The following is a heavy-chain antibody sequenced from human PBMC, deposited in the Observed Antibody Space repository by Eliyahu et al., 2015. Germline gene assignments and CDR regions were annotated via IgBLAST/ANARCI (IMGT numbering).Heavy chain of an antibody. CDR1: GFTFGSYG. J-gene: IGHJ4*02. CDR3: AADISDWSAPSFDY. V-gene: IGHV3-48*03. CDR2: IRSGGRVI. D-gene: IGHD3-3*02. Sequence: EVQLVESGGGLVQPGGSLRLSCXASGFTFGSYGLNWVRQAPGKGLEWLSYIRSGGRVIFYADSLKGRFTISRDDAKNSLFLQMNSLRAEDTAVYYCAADISDWSAPSFDYWGQGTLVTVSS.